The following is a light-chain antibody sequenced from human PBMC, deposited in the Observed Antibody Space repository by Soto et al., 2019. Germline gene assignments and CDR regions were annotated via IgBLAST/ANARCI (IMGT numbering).Light chain of an antibody. CDR1: QSVSASF. CDR3: QQRGT. CDR2: GAS. Sequence: EIVLTQSPGTLSLSSGERATLSCRASQSVSASFLAWYQQKPGQAPRLLIYGASSRATGIPDRFSGSGSGTDFTLTISRLEPEDAAVYYCQQRGTFGQGTKLEIK. J-gene: IGKJ2*02. V-gene: IGKV3-20*01.